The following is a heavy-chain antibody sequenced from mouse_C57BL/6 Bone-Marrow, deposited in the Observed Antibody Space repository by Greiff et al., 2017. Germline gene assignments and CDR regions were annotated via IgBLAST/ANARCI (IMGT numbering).Heavy chain of an antibody. CDR2: IYPSDSET. CDR1: GYTFTSYW. J-gene: IGHJ1*03. Sequence: QVQLQQPGAELVRPGSSVKLSCKASGYTFTSYWMDWVKQRPGQGLEWIGNIYPSDSETHYNQKFKDKATLTVDKSSSTAYMQLSSLTSEDSAVYYCARSQFITTVVANWYVDVWGTGTTVTVSS. V-gene: IGHV1-61*01. D-gene: IGHD1-1*01. CDR3: ARSQFITTVVANWYVDV.